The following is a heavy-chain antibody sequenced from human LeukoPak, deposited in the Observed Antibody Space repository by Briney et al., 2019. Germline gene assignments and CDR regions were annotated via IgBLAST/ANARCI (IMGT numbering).Heavy chain of an antibody. CDR1: GFTFSDYD. J-gene: IGHJ4*02. CDR2: ISNSGSTI. D-gene: IGHD3-22*01. Sequence: PGGSLRLSCAASGFTFSDYDMSWMRQAPEKGLEWVSYISNSGSTIYYADSVKGRFTISRDNAKNSLYLQMNSLRAEDTAVYYCAREDGGYYYAYDYWGQGTLVTVSS. V-gene: IGHV3-11*04. CDR3: AREDGGYYYAYDY.